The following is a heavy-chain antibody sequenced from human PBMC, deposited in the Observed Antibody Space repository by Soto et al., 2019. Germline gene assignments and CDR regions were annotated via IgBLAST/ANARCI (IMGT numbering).Heavy chain of an antibody. Sequence: QVQLVQSGAEVKKPGSSVRVSCKASGGTLRNYGISWVRQAPGQGLEWMGGIIPVFGTANYAQKFQGRVTIPAAESTSTVYMDVTSLRSEDTAVYYCSRGDATKIVVTTYYGMDVWGQGTTVTVSS. V-gene: IGHV1-69*12. CDR1: GGTLRNYG. J-gene: IGHJ6*02. CDR2: IIPVFGTA. CDR3: SRGDATKIVVTTYYGMDV. D-gene: IGHD4-17*01.